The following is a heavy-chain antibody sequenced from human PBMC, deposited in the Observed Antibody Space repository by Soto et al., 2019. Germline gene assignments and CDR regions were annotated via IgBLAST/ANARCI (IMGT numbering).Heavy chain of an antibody. V-gene: IGHV3-30-3*01. J-gene: IGHJ4*02. CDR1: GFTFSSYA. D-gene: IGHD6-19*01. Sequence: GGSLRLSCAASGFTFSSYAMHWVRQAPGKGLEWVAVILYDGSNKYYADSVKGRFTISRDNSKNTLYLQMNSLRAEDTAVYYCARGGRQWLVYFDYWGQGTLVTVSS. CDR2: ILYDGSNK. CDR3: ARGGRQWLVYFDY.